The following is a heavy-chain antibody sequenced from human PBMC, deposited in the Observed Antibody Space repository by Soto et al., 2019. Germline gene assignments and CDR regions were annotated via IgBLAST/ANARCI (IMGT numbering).Heavy chain of an antibody. V-gene: IGHV4-59*01. CDR2: IYYSGST. CDR3: ARGPPGYSSSWHYFDY. Sequence: PSETLSLTCTVSGGSISSYYWSWIRQPPGKGLEWIGYIYYSGSTNYNPSLKSRVTISVDTSKNQFSLKLSSVTAADTAVYYCARGPPGYSSSWHYFDYWGQGTLVTVSS. D-gene: IGHD6-13*01. CDR1: GGSISSYY. J-gene: IGHJ4*02.